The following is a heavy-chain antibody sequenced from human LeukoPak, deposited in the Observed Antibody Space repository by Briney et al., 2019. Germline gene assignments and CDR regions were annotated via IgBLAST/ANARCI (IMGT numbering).Heavy chain of an antibody. Sequence: ASVKVSCKASGYTFTNSDITWVRQAPGQGLEWMGRISTSNGDTNYATKLQGRVTMTTDTSTSTVYMDLGSLTFDDTAVYFCARDPYHRLGPPLDLWGQGTLVTVSS. D-gene: IGHD1-14*01. CDR1: GYTFTNSD. CDR3: ARDPYHRLGPPLDL. J-gene: IGHJ5*02. V-gene: IGHV1-18*01. CDR2: ISTSNGDT.